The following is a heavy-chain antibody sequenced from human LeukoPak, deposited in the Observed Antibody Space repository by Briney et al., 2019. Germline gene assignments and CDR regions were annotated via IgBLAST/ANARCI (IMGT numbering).Heavy chain of an antibody. Sequence: PGGSLRLSCAASGFTFSSYSMNWVRQAPGKGLEWVSSISSSSSYIYYADSVKGRFTISRDNAKNSLYLQMNSLRAEDTAVYYCARDLFLYYYGSGRGEFDYWGQGTLVTVSS. D-gene: IGHD3-10*01. V-gene: IGHV3-21*01. CDR2: ISSSSSYI. CDR1: GFTFSSYS. J-gene: IGHJ4*02. CDR3: ARDLFLYYYGSGRGEFDY.